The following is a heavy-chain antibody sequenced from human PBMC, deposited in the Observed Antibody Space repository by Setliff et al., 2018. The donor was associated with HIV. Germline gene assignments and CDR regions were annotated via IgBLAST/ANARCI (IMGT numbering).Heavy chain of an antibody. CDR3: GGNGYYSIDY. Sequence: SETLSLTCAVSGYSISSGCYWGWIRQPPGKGLEWIGYIYYSGSSKNTPSLKSRVTISVDKSKSQFSLKLNSVTAADTAVYYCGGNGYYSIDYWGQGTLVTVSS. J-gene: IGHJ4*02. D-gene: IGHD3-22*01. V-gene: IGHV4-61*05. CDR1: GYSISSGCY. CDR2: IYYSGSS.